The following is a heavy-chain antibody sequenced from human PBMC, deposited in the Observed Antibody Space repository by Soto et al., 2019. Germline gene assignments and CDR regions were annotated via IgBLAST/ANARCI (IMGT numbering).Heavy chain of an antibody. V-gene: IGHV1-18*01. D-gene: IGHD2-15*01. CDR3: ARVVVALGHWFAP. Sequence: QVQLVQSGAEVKKPGASVKVSCKASGYTFTSYGLSWVRQAPGQGLEGMGRISAYNYNTNYEQKLQGRVTMTTDTSTSTAYMEMRSLRSDDTSVYYCARVVVALGHWFAPWGQGTLVTVSS. CDR2: ISAYNYNT. CDR1: GYTFTSYG. J-gene: IGHJ5*02.